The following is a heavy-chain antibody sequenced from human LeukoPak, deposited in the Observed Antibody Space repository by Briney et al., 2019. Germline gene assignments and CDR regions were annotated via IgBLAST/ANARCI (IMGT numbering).Heavy chain of an antibody. CDR3: AVSAPNCYWFDP. CDR1: GASRINYY. Sequence: SETLSLTCTVSGASRINYYWSWIRQSPGKGLEWIGYIHTSGTTNYSPSLKGRVSISLDTSRSQFSLELSSVTAADTAVYFCAVSAPNCYWFDPWGQGNLVFVSS. CDR2: IHTSGTT. J-gene: IGHJ5*02. V-gene: IGHV4-4*08. D-gene: IGHD2-2*01.